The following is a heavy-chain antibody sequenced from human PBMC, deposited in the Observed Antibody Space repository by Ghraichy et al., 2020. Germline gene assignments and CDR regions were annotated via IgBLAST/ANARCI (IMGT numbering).Heavy chain of an antibody. D-gene: IGHD3-10*01. CDR2: IKQDGSEK. CDR3: ATTMVRTDPY. Sequence: ETLSLTCAASGFTFSRYWMSWVRQAPEKGLEWVANIKQDGSEKYYVDSVKGRFTISRDNAKNSLYLQMNSLRAEDTAVYYCATTMVRTDPYWGQGTLVTVSS. CDR1: GFTFSRYW. V-gene: IGHV3-7*03. J-gene: IGHJ4*02.